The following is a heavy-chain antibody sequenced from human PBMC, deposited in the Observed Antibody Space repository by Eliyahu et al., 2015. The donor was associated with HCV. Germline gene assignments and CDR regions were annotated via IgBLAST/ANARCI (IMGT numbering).Heavy chain of an antibody. CDR1: GYTFTGYY. D-gene: IGHD3-22*01. CDR3: ARGLYYDSSGYHPKGY. CDR2: INPNSGGT. V-gene: IGHV1-2*02. Sequence: QVQLVQSGAEVKKPGASVKVSCKASGYTFTGYYIHWVRQAPGQGLEWMGWINPNSGGTNYEQKFQGRVTMTRDTSISTAYMELSRLRSDDTAVYYCARGLYYDSSGYHPKGYWGQGTLVTVSS. J-gene: IGHJ4*02.